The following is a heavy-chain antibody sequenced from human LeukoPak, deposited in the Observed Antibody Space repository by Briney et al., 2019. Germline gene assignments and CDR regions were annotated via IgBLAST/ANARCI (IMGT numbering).Heavy chain of an antibody. CDR3: ARDPNIRRGIAAAGRDY. V-gene: IGHV3-74*01. J-gene: IGHJ4*02. CDR2: INSDGSST. CDR1: GFTFSSYW. Sequence: GGSLRLSCAASGFTFSSYWMHWVRQAPGKGLVWVSRINSDGSSTSYADSVKGRFTISRDNAKNTLYLQMNSLRAEDTAVYYCARDPNIRRGIAAAGRDYWGQGTLVTVSS. D-gene: IGHD6-13*01.